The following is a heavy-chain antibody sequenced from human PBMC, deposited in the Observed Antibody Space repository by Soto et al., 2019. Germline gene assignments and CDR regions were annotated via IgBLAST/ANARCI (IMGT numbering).Heavy chain of an antibody. CDR1: GFTVSSNY. J-gene: IGHJ4*02. V-gene: IGHV3-66*01. D-gene: IGHD6-6*01. CDR3: ARDLKGWDSSSSVY. CDR2: IYSGGST. Sequence: EVQLVESGGGLVQPGGSLRLSCAASGFTVSSNYMSWVRQAPGKGLEWVSVIYSGGSTYYADSVKGRFTISRDNSKNTLYLQMNSLRAEDTAVYYCARDLKGWDSSSSVYWGQGTLVTVSS.